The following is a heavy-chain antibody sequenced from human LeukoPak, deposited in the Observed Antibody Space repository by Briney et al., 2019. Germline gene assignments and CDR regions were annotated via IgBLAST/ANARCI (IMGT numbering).Heavy chain of an antibody. J-gene: IGHJ4*02. CDR2: ISYDGSNK. CDR1: GFTFRSYA. CDR3: ARGDGLGELSSTVDY. D-gene: IGHD3-16*02. Sequence: GRSLRLSCAASGFTFRSYAMHWVRQAPGKGLEWVAVISYDGSNKYYADSVKGRFTISRDNSKNTLYLQMNSLRAEDTAVYYCARGDGLGELSSTVDYWGQGTLVTVSS. V-gene: IGHV3-30*04.